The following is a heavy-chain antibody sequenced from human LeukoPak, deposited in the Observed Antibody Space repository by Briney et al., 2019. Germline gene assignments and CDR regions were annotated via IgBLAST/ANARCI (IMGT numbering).Heavy chain of an antibody. Sequence: GGSLRLSCAASGFTFSSYAMSWIRQAPGKGLEWVSAISGSGGSTYYADSVKGRFTISRDNSKSTLYLQMNSLRAEDTAVYYCAKDENDSSGYYYFDYWGQGTLVTVSS. J-gene: IGHJ4*02. CDR2: ISGSGGST. CDR3: AKDENDSSGYYYFDY. V-gene: IGHV3-23*01. CDR1: GFTFSSYA. D-gene: IGHD3-22*01.